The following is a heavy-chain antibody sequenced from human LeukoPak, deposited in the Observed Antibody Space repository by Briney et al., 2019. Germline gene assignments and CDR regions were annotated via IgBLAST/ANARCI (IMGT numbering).Heavy chain of an antibody. CDR3: AKSFLGYCSGGSCYSGAY. J-gene: IGHJ4*02. Sequence: GGSLRLSCAASGFTFSSYAMSWVRQAPGKGLEWVSAISGSGGSTYYADSVKGRFTISRDNSKNTLYLQMNSLRAEDTAVYYCAKSFLGYCSGGSCYSGAYWGQGTLVTVSS. V-gene: IGHV3-23*01. CDR2: ISGSGGST. D-gene: IGHD2-15*01. CDR1: GFTFSSYA.